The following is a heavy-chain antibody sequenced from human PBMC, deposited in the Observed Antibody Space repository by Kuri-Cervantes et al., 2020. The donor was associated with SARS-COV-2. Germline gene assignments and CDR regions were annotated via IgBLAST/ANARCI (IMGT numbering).Heavy chain of an antibody. D-gene: IGHD2-2*02. CDR3: AREGEYCSSTSCYTGDY. CDR2: ISSSGNYV. CDR1: GFPFNTYT. V-gene: IGHV3-21*01. Sequence: GGSLRLSCAASGFPFNTYTMNWVRQAPGKGLEWVSSISSSGNYVYYADSVTGRFTISRDNARNSLSLQMNSLRAEDTAVYYCAREGEYCSSTSCYTGDYWGQGTLVTVSS. J-gene: IGHJ4*02.